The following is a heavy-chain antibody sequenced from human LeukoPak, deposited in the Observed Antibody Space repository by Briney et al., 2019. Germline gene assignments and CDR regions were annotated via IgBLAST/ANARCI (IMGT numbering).Heavy chain of an antibody. D-gene: IGHD2-2*01. V-gene: IGHV3-30*04. CDR2: ISYDGSNK. CDR3: ARDFRPVVGVGGTFDY. Sequence: GGSLRLSCAASGFTFSSYAMDWVRQAPGKGLEWVAVISYDGSNKYYADSVKGRFTISRDNSKNTLYLQMNSLRAEGTAVYYCARDFRPVVGVGGTFDYWGQGTLVTVSS. J-gene: IGHJ4*02. CDR1: GFTFSSYA.